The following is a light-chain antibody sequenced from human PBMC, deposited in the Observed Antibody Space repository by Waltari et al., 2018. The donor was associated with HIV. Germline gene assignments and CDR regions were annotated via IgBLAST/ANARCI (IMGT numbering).Light chain of an antibody. Sequence: DIRMTQTPSTLSAAVRDTVTITCRASQTIGTSLAWYQQKSGKAPALLIYQASTLQNGVSSRFSGSGSGTEFTLTITSLQRDDFATYFCQQYETYYTFGQGSRLEMK. V-gene: IGKV1-5*03. CDR3: QQYETYYT. CDR1: QTIGTS. J-gene: IGKJ2*01. CDR2: QAS.